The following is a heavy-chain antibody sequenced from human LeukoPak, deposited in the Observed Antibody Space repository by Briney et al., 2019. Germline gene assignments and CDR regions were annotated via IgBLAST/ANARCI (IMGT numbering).Heavy chain of an antibody. J-gene: IGHJ3*02. CDR2: INSDESNT. V-gene: IGHV3-74*01. CDR3: GRGGNGIDI. CDR1: GFTVSNYL. D-gene: IGHD2-8*01. Sequence: GGSLRLSCAASGFTVSNYLMHWVRQAPGRGLVWVSRINSDESNTNYYADSVKGRFTISRDNAKNTLYLQMNSLRVEDTAVYFCGRGGNGIDIWGQGTTVIVSS.